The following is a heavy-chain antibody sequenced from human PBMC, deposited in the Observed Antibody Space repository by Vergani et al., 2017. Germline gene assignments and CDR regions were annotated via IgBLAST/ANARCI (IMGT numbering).Heavy chain of an antibody. Sequence: EVQLLESGGGLVQPGGSLRLSCAASGFTVSSNYMSWVRQAPGKGLEWVSVIYSGGSTYYADSVKGRFTISRDNSKNTLYLQMNSLRAEDTAVYYCARIFVVVTATPGGFDYWGQGTLVTVSS. CDR2: IYSGGST. CDR1: GFTVSSNY. D-gene: IGHD2-21*02. J-gene: IGHJ4*02. CDR3: ARIFVVVTATPGGFDY. V-gene: IGHV3-66*02.